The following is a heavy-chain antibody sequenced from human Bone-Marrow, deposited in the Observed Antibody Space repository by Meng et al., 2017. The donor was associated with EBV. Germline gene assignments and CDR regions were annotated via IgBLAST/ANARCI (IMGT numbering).Heavy chain of an antibody. V-gene: IGHV4-34*01. Sequence: QTPQWGAGRLEPSESLSLTCAVYGGSSSDYYWSWIRQPPGKGLEWIGEINHSGSTNYNPSLKSRVTISVDTSKNQFSLKLSSVTAADTAVYYCARGPPPYYYDSSGYYELDWYFDLWGRGTLVTVSS. CDR2: INHSGST. CDR3: ARGPPPYYYDSSGYYELDWYFDL. J-gene: IGHJ2*01. CDR1: GGSSSDYY. D-gene: IGHD3-22*01.